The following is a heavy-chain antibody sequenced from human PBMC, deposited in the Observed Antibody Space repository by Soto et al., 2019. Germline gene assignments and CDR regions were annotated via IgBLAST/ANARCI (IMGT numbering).Heavy chain of an antibody. D-gene: IGHD2-2*01. Sequence: GASVKVSCKPSGYSFSNFYVHWVRQAPGQGLEWMGWMNPNSGNTGYAQKFQGRVTMTRNTSISTAYMELSSLRSEDTAVYYCAREVVPAAIGYYYYYGMDVWGQGTTVTVSS. V-gene: IGHV1-8*01. CDR3: AREVVPAAIGYYYYYGMDV. J-gene: IGHJ6*02. CDR1: GYSFSNFY. CDR2: MNPNSGNT.